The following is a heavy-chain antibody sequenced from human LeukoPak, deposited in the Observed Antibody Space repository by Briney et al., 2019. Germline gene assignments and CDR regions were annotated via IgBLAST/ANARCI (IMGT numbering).Heavy chain of an antibody. CDR1: GFTVSNNY. D-gene: IGHD6-13*01. CDR3: ARAQPKSIAAAVKLNWFDP. V-gene: IGHV3-66*01. CDR2: IYSDGNT. J-gene: IGHJ5*02. Sequence: GGSLRLSCAASGFTVSNNYINWVRQAPGKGLEWVSIIYSDGNTHYADSVKGRFTISRDNAKNSLYLQMNSLRAEDTAVYYCARAQPKSIAAAVKLNWFDPWGQGTLVTVSS.